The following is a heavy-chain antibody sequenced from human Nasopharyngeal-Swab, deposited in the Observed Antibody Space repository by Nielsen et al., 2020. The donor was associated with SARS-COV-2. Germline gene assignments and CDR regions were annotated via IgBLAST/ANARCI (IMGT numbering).Heavy chain of an antibody. Sequence: ASVKVSCKASGYTFTSYGISWVRQAPGQGLEWMGWISAYNGNTNYAQKLQGRVTMTTDTSTSTAYMELSSLRSEDTAVYYCATDVAAAGRGEYYYYGMDVWGQGTTVTVSS. CDR2: ISAYNGNT. D-gene: IGHD6-13*01. CDR1: GYTFTSYG. J-gene: IGHJ6*02. CDR3: ATDVAAAGRGEYYYYGMDV. V-gene: IGHV1-18*01.